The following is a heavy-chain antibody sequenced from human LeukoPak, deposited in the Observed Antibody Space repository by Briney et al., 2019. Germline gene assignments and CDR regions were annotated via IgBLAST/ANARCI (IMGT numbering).Heavy chain of an antibody. D-gene: IGHD1-26*01. Sequence: PGGSLRLSCATSGFIFSNYAVNWVRQAPGKGLEWVSIISGSGDTTYYADSVKGRFTISRDNSKNTLYLQMNSLRAEDTAVYYCAKDLVGMGVSVGATNLDYWGQGTLVTVSS. CDR1: GFIFSNYA. CDR2: ISGSGDTT. J-gene: IGHJ4*02. V-gene: IGHV3-23*01. CDR3: AKDLVGMGVSVGATNLDY.